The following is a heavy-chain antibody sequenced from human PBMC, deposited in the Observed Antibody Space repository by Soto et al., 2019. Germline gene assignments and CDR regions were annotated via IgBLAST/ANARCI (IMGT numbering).Heavy chain of an antibody. CDR3: AREDDGGDSLDV. Sequence: PGGSLRLSCAASGFTFSSYAMHWVRQAPGKGLEWVAVISYDGSNKYYADSVKGRFTISRDNSKNTLYLQMNSLRAEDTAVYFCAREDDGGDSLDVWGQGTTVTVSS. D-gene: IGHD2-21*02. CDR2: ISYDGSNK. CDR1: GFTFSSYA. V-gene: IGHV3-30-3*01. J-gene: IGHJ6*02.